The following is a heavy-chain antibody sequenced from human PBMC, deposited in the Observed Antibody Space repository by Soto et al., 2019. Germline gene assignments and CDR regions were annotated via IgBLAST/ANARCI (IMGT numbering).Heavy chain of an antibody. CDR3: ARSASMIVVVITDAEYYFDY. J-gene: IGHJ4*02. CDR2: IIPIFGTA. V-gene: IGHV1-69*13. CDR1: GGTFSSYA. Sequence: GASVKVSCKASGGTFSSYAISWVRQAPGQGLEWMGGIIPIFGTANYAQKFQGRVTITADESTSTAYMELSSLRSEDTAVYYCARSASMIVVVITDAEYYFDYWGQGTLVTVSS. D-gene: IGHD3-22*01.